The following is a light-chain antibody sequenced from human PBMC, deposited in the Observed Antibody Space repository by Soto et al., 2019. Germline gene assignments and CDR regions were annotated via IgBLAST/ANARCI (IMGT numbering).Light chain of an antibody. V-gene: IGLV2-23*01. CDR1: SSDVGSNNL. CDR3: CSYAGGRTFV. J-gene: IGLJ1*01. CDR2: EGS. Sequence: QSALTQPASVSGSPGQSITISCTGTSSDVGSNNLVSWYQQHPGKAPKLMIYEGSQRPSGVSNRFSGSKSGNTASLTISGLQAEDEADYYCCSYAGGRTFVFGTGTKVTVL.